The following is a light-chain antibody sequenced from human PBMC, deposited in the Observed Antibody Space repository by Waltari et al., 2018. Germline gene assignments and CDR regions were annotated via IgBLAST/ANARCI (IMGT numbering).Light chain of an antibody. CDR3: YSTDSTGNQWV. CDR1: ALTNKY. CDR2: EDK. Sequence: SYELTQPPPVSVCPGQTARNTCSGDALTNKYAYGYQQKSGQAPVLGIYEDKKRPSGIPARFSCSSSGPMATLTISGAQVEDAADYYCYSTDSTGNQWVFGGGTKLTVL. V-gene: IGLV3-10*01. J-gene: IGLJ2*01.